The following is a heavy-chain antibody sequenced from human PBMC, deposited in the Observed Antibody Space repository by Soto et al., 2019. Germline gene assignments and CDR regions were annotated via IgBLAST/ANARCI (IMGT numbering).Heavy chain of an antibody. CDR3: SIGCTYDSSGYYAPVDAFDI. Sequence: GGSLRLSCAASGFTFSTYAMAWVRQAPGKGLEWVSGVSASGLNTDYADHVKGRFYISRDNSKNTLYLQMNSLRAEETAVYYFSIGCTYDSSGYYAPVDAFDIWGQGTMVTVSS. V-gene: IGHV3-23*01. J-gene: IGHJ3*02. D-gene: IGHD3-22*01. CDR1: GFTFSTYA. CDR2: VSASGLNT.